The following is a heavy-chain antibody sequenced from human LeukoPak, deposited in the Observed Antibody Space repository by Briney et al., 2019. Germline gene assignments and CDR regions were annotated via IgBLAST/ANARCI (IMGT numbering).Heavy chain of an antibody. CDR1: GDSISSNY. CDR2: IDSSENT. J-gene: IGHJ6*03. CDR3: ARVFVWCMDV. V-gene: IGHV4-4*07. D-gene: IGHD4/OR15-4a*01. Sequence: PSETLSLTCTVSGDSISSNYWSWIRQSAGKGLEWIGRIDSSENTIYNPSLKSRVTISVDTSKNQFSLKLSSVTAADTAVYYCARVFVWCMDVWGKGTTVTVSS.